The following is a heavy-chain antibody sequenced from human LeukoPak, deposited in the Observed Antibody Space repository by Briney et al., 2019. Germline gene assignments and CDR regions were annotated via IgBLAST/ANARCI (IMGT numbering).Heavy chain of an antibody. CDR3: ARVKYSSSWDY. V-gene: IGHV4-34*01. CDR2: INHSGST. CDR1: GGSFSGYY. D-gene: IGHD6-13*01. J-gene: IGHJ4*02. Sequence: PSETLSLTCAVYGGSFSGYYWSWIRQPPGKGLEWIGEINHSGSTNYNPSLKSRVTISVDTSKNQFSLKLSSVTAADTAVYYCARVKYSSSWDYWGQGTLVTVSS.